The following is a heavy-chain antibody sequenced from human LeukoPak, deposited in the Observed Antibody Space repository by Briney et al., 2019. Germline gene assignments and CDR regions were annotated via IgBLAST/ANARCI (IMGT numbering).Heavy chain of an antibody. CDR1: GGSFSGYY. CDR2: INHSGST. J-gene: IGHJ3*02. CDR3: ARGTGI. Sequence: TLSLTCAVYGGSFSGYYWTWIRQPLGRGLEWIGEINHSGSTSYNPSLKSRVTISVDTSKNQFSLKLSSVTAADTAVYYCARGTGIWGQGTMVTVSS. V-gene: IGHV4-34*01.